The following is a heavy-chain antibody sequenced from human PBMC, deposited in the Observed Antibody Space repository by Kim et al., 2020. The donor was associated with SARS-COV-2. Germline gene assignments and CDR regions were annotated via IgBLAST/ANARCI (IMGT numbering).Heavy chain of an antibody. CDR2: IDPSDSYT. CDR1: GYSFGTYW. J-gene: IGHJ6*02. V-gene: IGHV5-10-1*01. D-gene: IGHD3-22*01. CDR3: ASVRRGSSSGYFFSSYGMDV. Sequence: GESLKISCKGSGYSFGTYWITWVRQMPGKGLEWMGRIDPSDSYTNYSPSFQGHVTISADKSISTAYLQWSSLKASDTAMYYCASVRRGSSSGYFFSSYGMDVWGQGTRVTVSS.